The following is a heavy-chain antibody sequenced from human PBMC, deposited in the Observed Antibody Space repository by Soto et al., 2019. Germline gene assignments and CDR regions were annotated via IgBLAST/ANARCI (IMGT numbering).Heavy chain of an antibody. V-gene: IGHV3-30*18. CDR3: AKEGELSHSMDAFDI. D-gene: IGHD1-26*01. Sequence: QVQLVESGGGVVQPGRSLRLSCAASGFTFSSYGMHWVRQAPGKGLEWVAVISYDGSNKYYADSVKGRFTISRDNSKNTLYLQMTSLRAEDTAVYYCAKEGELSHSMDAFDIWGQGTMVTVSS. CDR1: GFTFSSYG. J-gene: IGHJ3*02. CDR2: ISYDGSNK.